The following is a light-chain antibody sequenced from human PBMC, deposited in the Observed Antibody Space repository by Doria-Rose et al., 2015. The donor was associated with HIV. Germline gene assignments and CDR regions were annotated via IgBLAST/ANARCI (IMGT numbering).Light chain of an antibody. CDR1: QSFSSTY. CDR2: DGS. CDR3: HQYGTSWT. V-gene: IGKV3-20*01. J-gene: IGKJ1*01. Sequence: TQSPGTLSLSPGERATLYCRASQSFSSTYLAWYQQKPGQAPSLLIYDGSTRATVIPDRFSASGSGTDFTLTINRLEPEDFALYYCHQYGTSWTFGQGTKVEI.